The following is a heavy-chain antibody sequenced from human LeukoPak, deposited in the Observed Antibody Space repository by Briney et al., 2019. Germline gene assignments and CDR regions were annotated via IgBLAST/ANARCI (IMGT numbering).Heavy chain of an antibody. CDR2: LSSSTRTI. CDR1: GFTLSDYS. V-gene: IGHV3-48*04. Sequence: GGSLRLSCAASGFTLSDYSMNWVRQAPGKGLEWVSYLSSSTRTIYYADSVKGRFTISRDNAKNSLYLQMNSLRAEDTAVYYCGRESGYYGSGNYYRIDYWGQGTLVTVSS. CDR3: GRESGYYGSGNYYRIDY. D-gene: IGHD3-10*01. J-gene: IGHJ4*02.